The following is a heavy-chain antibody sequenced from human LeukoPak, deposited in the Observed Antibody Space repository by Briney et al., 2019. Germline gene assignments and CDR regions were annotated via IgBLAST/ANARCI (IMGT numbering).Heavy chain of an antibody. CDR3: ARGVVDPDY. V-gene: IGHV1-2*06. D-gene: IGHD2-15*01. J-gene: IGHJ4*02. CDR1: GYIFTDYR. Sequence: ASVKVSCKASGYIFTDYRLHWVRQAPGQGLEWMGRINPKSGDTNYAQKFQGRVTMTTDTSTSTAYMELRSLRSDDTAVYYCARGVVDPDYWGQGTLVTVSS. CDR2: INPKSGDT.